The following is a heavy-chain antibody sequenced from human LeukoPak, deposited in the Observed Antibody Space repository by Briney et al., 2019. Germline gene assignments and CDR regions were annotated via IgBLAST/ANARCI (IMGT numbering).Heavy chain of an antibody. V-gene: IGHV3-21*01. CDR1: GFTFSSYS. D-gene: IGHD3-16*01. CDR3: ATHPPDYDYVWGSYNDY. Sequence: GGSLRLSCAASGFTFSSYSMNWVRQAPGKGLEWDSSISSSSSYIYYADSVKGRFTISRDNAKNSLYLQMNSLRAEDTAVYYCATHPPDYDYVWGSYNDYWGQGTLVTVSS. J-gene: IGHJ4*02. CDR2: ISSSSSYI.